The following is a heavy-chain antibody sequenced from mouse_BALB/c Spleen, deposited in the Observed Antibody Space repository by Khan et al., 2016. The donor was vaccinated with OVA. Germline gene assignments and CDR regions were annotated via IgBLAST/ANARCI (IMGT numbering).Heavy chain of an antibody. D-gene: IGHD2-1*01. Sequence: EVELVESGGGLVKPGGSLKLSCAASGFTFSTYAMSWIRQTPEKRLEWVATINSDGDYTYYPDSVTGRFTISRDNAKNTLYLQMSSLRSEDTAMYYCARSPDGNFAYWGHGTLVTVSA. J-gene: IGHJ3*01. V-gene: IGHV5-9-3*01. CDR1: GFTFSTYA. CDR3: ARSPDGNFAY. CDR2: INSDGDYT.